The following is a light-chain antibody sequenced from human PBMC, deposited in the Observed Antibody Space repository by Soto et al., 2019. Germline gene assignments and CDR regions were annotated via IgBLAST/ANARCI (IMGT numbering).Light chain of an antibody. J-gene: IGKJ1*01. V-gene: IGKV3-15*01. Sequence: EIVMTQSPATLSVSPGERATLPCRASQSVSANLAWYQQKPGQAPRLLIYGASTRATGIPARFSGSGSGTEFTLTISSLQVEDIAAYYCHQYDNWPHAFGQGTKV. CDR3: HQYDNWPHA. CDR2: GAS. CDR1: QSVSAN.